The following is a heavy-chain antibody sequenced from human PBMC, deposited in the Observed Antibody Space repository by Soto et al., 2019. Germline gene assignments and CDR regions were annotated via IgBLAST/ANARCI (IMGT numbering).Heavy chain of an antibody. V-gene: IGHV3-33*06. J-gene: IGHJ3*01. CDR1: GFTFKDCA. CDR2: IFNDAGNE. CDR3: AKEKGTGRAANGAYDV. D-gene: IGHD2-8*02. Sequence: QVQLVESGGDVVQPGRSLRLSCAASGFTFKDCAMHWVRQAPGKGLEWVSIIFNDAGNEYYTESVKGRFTISRDNSKNTLYLQMNSRRDEDTAVYYCAKEKGTGRAANGAYDVWGRGTRVTVSS.